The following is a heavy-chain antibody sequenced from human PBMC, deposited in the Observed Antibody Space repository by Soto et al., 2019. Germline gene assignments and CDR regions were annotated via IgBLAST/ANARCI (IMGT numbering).Heavy chain of an antibody. CDR3: AKVGGVRYNYFDY. J-gene: IGHJ4*02. D-gene: IGHD1-20*01. V-gene: IGHV3-23*01. Sequence: EVQLLESGGGLVQPGGSLRLPCAASGFTFSSYAMSWVRQAPGKGLEWVSAISGSGGSTYYADSVKGRFTISRDNSKNTLYLQMNSLRAEDTAVYYCAKVGGVRYNYFDYWGQGTLVTVSS. CDR2: ISGSGGST. CDR1: GFTFSSYA.